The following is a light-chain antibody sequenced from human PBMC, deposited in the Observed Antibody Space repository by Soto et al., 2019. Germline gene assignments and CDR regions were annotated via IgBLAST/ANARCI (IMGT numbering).Light chain of an antibody. Sequence: EIVLTQSPATLSLSPGERATLSCRASQSVSSYLAWYQQKPGQAPRLLIYGASNRATGIPDRFSGSGSGTDFTLTISRLETEDFAVFYCQQYGTSEIIFGQGTRLEIK. V-gene: IGKV3-20*01. CDR1: QSVSSY. CDR2: GAS. CDR3: QQYGTSEII. J-gene: IGKJ5*01.